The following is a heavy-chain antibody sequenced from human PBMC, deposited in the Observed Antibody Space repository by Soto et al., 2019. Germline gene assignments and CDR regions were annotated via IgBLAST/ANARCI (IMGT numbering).Heavy chain of an antibody. CDR1: GFSFSTSA. D-gene: IGHD3-22*01. Sequence: QVQLVESGGAVVQPGTSLRLSCAASGFSFSTSAMHWVRQAPGKGLEWVSFLLHDSSDEYYADSVKGRFSMSRDNSKNTLYLQMNRLRAEDTAVYYCARGGDYYDGNRGEFGMDVWGQGTTVTVSS. CDR2: LLHDSSDE. J-gene: IGHJ6*02. CDR3: ARGGDYYDGNRGEFGMDV. V-gene: IGHV3-33*05.